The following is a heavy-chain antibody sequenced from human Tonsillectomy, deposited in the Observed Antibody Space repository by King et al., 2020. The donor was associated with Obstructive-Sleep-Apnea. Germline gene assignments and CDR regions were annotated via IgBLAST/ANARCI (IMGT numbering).Heavy chain of an antibody. J-gene: IGHJ4*02. D-gene: IGHD2-21*02. Sequence: VQLVESGGGVVQPGRSLRLSCAASGFTFSSYAMHWVRQAPGKGLEWLAFISYDGNNKNYVESVKGRFSVSRDNSKNSLYLQINSLRPEDTAVYYCAREREGGVHGVVVTLWYWGQGTLVSVSS. CDR3: AREREGGVHGVVVTLWY. CDR2: ISYDGNNK. V-gene: IGHV3-30-3*01. CDR1: GFTFSSYA.